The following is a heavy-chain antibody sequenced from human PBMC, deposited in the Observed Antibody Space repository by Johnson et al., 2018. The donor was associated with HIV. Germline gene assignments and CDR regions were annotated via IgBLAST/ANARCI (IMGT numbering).Heavy chain of an antibody. J-gene: IGHJ3*02. CDR3: ARECSGGSCYPLDHDAFDI. CDR2: ISGSGGST. Sequence: QVQLVESGGGVVQPGRSLRLSCAASGFTFSSYALHWVRQAPGKGLEWVSAISGSGGSTYYADSVQGRFTISRDKSENTLYLQMNSLRAEDTAVYYCARECSGGSCYPLDHDAFDIWGQGTMVTVSS. V-gene: IGHV3-NL1*01. D-gene: IGHD2-15*01. CDR1: GFTFSSYA.